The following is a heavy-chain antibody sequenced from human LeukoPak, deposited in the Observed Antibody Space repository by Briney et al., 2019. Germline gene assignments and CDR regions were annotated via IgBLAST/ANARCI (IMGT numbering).Heavy chain of an antibody. CDR3: ATDRCSSTSCYTPDAFDI. V-gene: IGHV3-7*01. Sequence: GGSLRLSCAASGFTFSSYWMSWVRQAPGKGLEWVANIKQNGGEKYYVDSVKGRFTSSRDNAKNSLYLQMNSLRAEDTAVYYCATDRCSSTSCYTPDAFDIWGQGTMVTVSS. D-gene: IGHD2-2*02. CDR2: IKQNGGEK. J-gene: IGHJ3*02. CDR1: GFTFSSYW.